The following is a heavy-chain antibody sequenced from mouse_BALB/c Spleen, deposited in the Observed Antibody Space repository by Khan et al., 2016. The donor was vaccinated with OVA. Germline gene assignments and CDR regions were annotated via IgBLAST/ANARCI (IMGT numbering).Heavy chain of an antibody. D-gene: IGHD1-3*01. V-gene: IGHV1-5*01. CDR1: GYSFTSYW. CDR2: FYPGNGDT. J-gene: IGHJ3*01. Sequence: VQLKQSGTVLARPGASVKMSCKASGYSFTSYWIHWVKQRPGQGLEWIGDFYPGNGDTTYNQKFKDKAKLTADTSAITATMELSSLTNEVSAVNCCSRGRYSSFAYWGQGTLVTVSA. CDR3: SRGRYSSFAY.